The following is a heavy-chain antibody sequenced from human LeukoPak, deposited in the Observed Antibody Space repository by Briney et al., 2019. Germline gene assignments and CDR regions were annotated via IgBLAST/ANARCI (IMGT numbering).Heavy chain of an antibody. J-gene: IGHJ6*03. Sequence: SETLSLTCAVKGESFNGFYWTWIRQSPGKGLEWIGEINDIGHTNYNASLKSRVTISLDTSQKQFSLKLSSVTAADTAVYYCARGEGNDYVWGSFYYYLDVWGKGTAVTVSS. D-gene: IGHD3-16*01. CDR1: GESFNGFY. CDR2: INDIGHT. V-gene: IGHV4-34*01. CDR3: ARGEGNDYVWGSFYYYLDV.